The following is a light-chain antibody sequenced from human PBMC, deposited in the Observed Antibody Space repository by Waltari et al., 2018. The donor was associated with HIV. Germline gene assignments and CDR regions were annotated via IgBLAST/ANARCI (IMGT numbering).Light chain of an antibody. CDR2: LNYDGSQ. J-gene: IGLJ2*01. Sequence: QVVLTQSPSASAPLGASIKLTCSLTSGQRPYTIAWHQQRPEKVPRVLMNLNYDGSQIKGDGIPARFAASSSGAECYLTISSLQSEDEADYYCQTWGTAIHVVFGGGTKLTVL. CDR3: QTWGTAIHVV. V-gene: IGLV4-69*01. CDR1: SGQRPYT.